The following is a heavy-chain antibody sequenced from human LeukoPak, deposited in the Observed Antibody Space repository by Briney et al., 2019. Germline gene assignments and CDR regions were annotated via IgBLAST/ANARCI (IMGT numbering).Heavy chain of an antibody. V-gene: IGHV3-21*01. D-gene: IGHD3-10*01. CDR2: ITNNGDFT. J-gene: IGHJ5*02. CDR1: GFTFSYHA. CDR3: ARVLSGSGSYLWWFDP. Sequence: GGSLRLSCAASGFTFSYHAMNWVRQAPGKGLEWASSITNNGDFTKYADSVQGRFTISRDNARNSLYLQMNSLRAEDTAVYYCARVLSGSGSYLWWFDPWGQGTLVTVSS.